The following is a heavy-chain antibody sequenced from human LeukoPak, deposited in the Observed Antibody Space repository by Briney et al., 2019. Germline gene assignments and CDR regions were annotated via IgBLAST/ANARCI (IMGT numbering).Heavy chain of an antibody. J-gene: IGHJ6*03. V-gene: IGHV3-20*04. D-gene: IGHD2-15*01. CDR2: INWNGGST. CDR1: GFTFDDYG. Sequence: GGSLRLSCAASGFTFDDYGMSWVRQAPGKGLEWVSGINWNGGSTGYADSVKGRFTISRDNAKNSLYLQMNSLRAEDTALYYCARAQTATLDHWTYYYYMDVWGKGTTVTVSS. CDR3: ARAQTATLDHWTYYYYMDV.